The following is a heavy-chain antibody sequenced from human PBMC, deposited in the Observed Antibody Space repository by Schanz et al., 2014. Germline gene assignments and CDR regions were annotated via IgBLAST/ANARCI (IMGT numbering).Heavy chain of an antibody. J-gene: IGHJ4*02. D-gene: IGHD3-22*01. V-gene: IGHV3-30*12. CDR1: GFAFSVYG. CDR2: ISYDGSNK. Sequence: PGGSLRLSCAASGFAFSVYGMHWVRQAPGKGPEWVAVISYDGSNKYYADSVKGRFTISRDNSKNTLYLQMNSLRAEDTAVYYCAKDPSHGDYDYYFDYWGQGTLVTVSS. CDR3: AKDPSHGDYDYYFDY.